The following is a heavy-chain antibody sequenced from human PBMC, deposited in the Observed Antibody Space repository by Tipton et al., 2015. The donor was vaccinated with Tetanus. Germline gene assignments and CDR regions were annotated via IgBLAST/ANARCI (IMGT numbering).Heavy chain of an antibody. D-gene: IGHD3-3*01. Sequence: TLSLTCTVSGDSITSSKYSWNWIRQPPGKGLEWIGYVYHTGSTYYKPSLKSRVTMSVDRSMNQFSLNLSSVTAADTAVYYCARDPAVLRFLEWLPDWYFALWGRGTLVTVSS. CDR3: ARDPAVLRFLEWLPDWYFAL. J-gene: IGHJ2*01. CDR2: VYHTGST. V-gene: IGHV4-30-2*01. CDR1: GDSITSSKYS.